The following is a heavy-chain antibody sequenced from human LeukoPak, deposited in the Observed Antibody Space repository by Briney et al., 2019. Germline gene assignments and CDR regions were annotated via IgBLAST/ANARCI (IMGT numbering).Heavy chain of an antibody. CDR2: ISSSSSYI. D-gene: IGHD3-3*01. Sequence: GGSLRLSCAASGFTFSTYSMNWVRQAPGKGLEWVSSISSSSSYIYYADSVQGRFTISRDNARNSLFLQMNSLRVEDTALYYCARGSGVIWGQGTLVTVSS. J-gene: IGHJ4*02. CDR3: ARGSGVI. V-gene: IGHV3-21*01. CDR1: GFTFSTYS.